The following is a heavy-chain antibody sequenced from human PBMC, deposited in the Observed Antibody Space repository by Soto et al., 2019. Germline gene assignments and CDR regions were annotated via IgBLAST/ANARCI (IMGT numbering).Heavy chain of an antibody. Sequence: PGGSLRLSCAASGFTFSSYDMHWVRQATGKGLEWVSAIGTAGDTYYPGSVKGRFTISRENAKNSLYLQMNSLRAGDTAVYYCARAGYSNDTYYYYYGMDVWGQGTTVTVSS. J-gene: IGHJ6*02. V-gene: IGHV3-13*01. CDR1: GFTFSSYD. CDR2: IGTAGDT. D-gene: IGHD4-4*01. CDR3: ARAGYSNDTYYYYYGMDV.